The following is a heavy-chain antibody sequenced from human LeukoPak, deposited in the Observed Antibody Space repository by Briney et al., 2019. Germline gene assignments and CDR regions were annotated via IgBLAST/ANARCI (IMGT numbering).Heavy chain of an antibody. CDR1: GFTFSYYA. CDR2: INNDGSDT. Sequence: GGSLRLSCSASGFTFSYYAMHWVRQAPGKGLVWVSRINNDGSDTVYADSVKGRFTISRDNAKNTLYLQMNSLRAEDTAVYYCARGSSGPDFWGQGTLVTVSS. J-gene: IGHJ4*02. CDR3: ARGSSGPDF. V-gene: IGHV3-74*01.